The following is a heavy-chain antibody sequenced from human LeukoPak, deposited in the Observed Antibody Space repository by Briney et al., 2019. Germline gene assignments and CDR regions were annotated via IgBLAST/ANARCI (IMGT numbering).Heavy chain of an antibody. CDR1: DGSFIGYY. D-gene: IGHD3-10*01. V-gene: IGHV4-34*01. J-gene: IGHJ1*01. CDR3: ASYGSGTQYIPWHFHH. CDR2: INHSEST. Sequence: SETLSLTCAVYDGSFIGYYWTWIRQPPGKGLEWIGEINHSESTNYNPSLKSRVTISIDTSKNQFSLKLSSVTAADTAVYYCASYGSGTQYIPWHFHHWGQGTLVTVSS.